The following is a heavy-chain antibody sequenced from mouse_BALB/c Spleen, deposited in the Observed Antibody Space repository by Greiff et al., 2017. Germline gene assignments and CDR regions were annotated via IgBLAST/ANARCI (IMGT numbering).Heavy chain of an antibody. J-gene: IGHJ4*01. CDR2: ISSGGSYT. V-gene: IGHV5-9-4*01. CDR3: AREGWGLRRAMDY. D-gene: IGHD2-4*01. Sequence: EVKLMESGGGLVKPGGSLKLSCAASGFTFSSYAMSWVRQSPEKRLEWVAEISSGGSYTYYPDTVTGRFTISRDNAKNTLYLEMSSLRSEDTAMYYCAREGWGLRRAMDYWGQGTSVTVSS. CDR1: GFTFSSYA.